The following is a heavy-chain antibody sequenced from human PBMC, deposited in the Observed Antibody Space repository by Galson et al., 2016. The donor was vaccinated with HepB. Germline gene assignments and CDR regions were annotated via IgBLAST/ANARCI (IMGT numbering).Heavy chain of an antibody. Sequence: SETLSLTCIVRGGSFSGYFWNWIRQPPGKGLEWIGEINQLGTTKYNPSLNNRVSISLDTSQSQVSLKLTPVTGADAAVYFCARGSYSSESLPLAVWGQGTTVAVAS. V-gene: IGHV4-34*01. CDR3: ARGSYSSESLPLAV. CDR2: INQLGTT. CDR1: GGSFSGYF. J-gene: IGHJ6*02. D-gene: IGHD6-19*01.